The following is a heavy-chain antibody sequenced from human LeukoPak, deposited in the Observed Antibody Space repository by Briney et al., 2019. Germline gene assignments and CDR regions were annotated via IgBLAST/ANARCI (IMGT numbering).Heavy chain of an antibody. CDR1: GYSFRRGYF. D-gene: IGHD5-18*01. CDR2: INHSGDT. V-gene: IGHV4-38-2*02. J-gene: IGHJ4*02. CDR3: ARLVDTATGFGY. Sequence: PSEPLSPTCTVFGYSFRRGYFWAWIRQPPGKGLEWIGSINHSGDTYYIPSLESRVTISVDTSKNQFSLKLTSVTAADTAEYCCARLVDTATGFGYWGQGTLVTVSS.